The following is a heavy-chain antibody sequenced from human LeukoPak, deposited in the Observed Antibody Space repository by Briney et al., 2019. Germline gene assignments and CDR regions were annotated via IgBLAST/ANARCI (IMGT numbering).Heavy chain of an antibody. CDR3: ARDSDYAFDY. D-gene: IGHD5-12*01. CDR2: IYYSGST. V-gene: IGHV4-59*01. J-gene: IGHJ4*02. CDR1: GGPISSYY. Sequence: SETLSLTCTVSGGPISSYYWSWIRQPPGKGLEWIGYIYYSGSTNYNPSLKSRVTISIDTSKNQFSLKLSSVTAADTAVYYCARDSDYAFDYWGQGTLVTVSS.